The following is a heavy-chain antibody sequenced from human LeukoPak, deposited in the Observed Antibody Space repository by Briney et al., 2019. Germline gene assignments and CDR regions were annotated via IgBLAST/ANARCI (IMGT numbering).Heavy chain of an antibody. D-gene: IGHD2-8*01. V-gene: IGHV1-18*01. Sequence: ASVKVSCKASGYTFTSYGISWVRQAPGQGLEWMGWISAYNGNTNYAQKLQGRVTMTTDTSTSTAYMELRSLRSDDTAVYYCARAGRLNGVCCDFDYWGQGTLVTVSS. J-gene: IGHJ4*02. CDR1: GYTFTSYG. CDR3: ARAGRLNGVCCDFDY. CDR2: ISAYNGNT.